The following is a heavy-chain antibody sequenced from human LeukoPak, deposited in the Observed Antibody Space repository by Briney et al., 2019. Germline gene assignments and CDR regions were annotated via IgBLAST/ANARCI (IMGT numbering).Heavy chain of an antibody. Sequence: GGSLRLSCAASGFIVSANYMNWVRQAPGKGLEWVSVIYSGGSPFYADSVKGRFTISRDNSKNTVCLQMNSLRVEDTAVYYCARGRQCDSWGQGTLVTVSS. CDR3: ARGRQCDS. CDR2: IYSGGSP. V-gene: IGHV3-53*01. D-gene: IGHD4-11*01. CDR1: GFIVSANY. J-gene: IGHJ4*02.